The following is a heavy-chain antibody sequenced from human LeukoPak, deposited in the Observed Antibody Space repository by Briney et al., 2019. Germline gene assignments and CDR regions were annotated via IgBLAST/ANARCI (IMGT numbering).Heavy chain of an antibody. CDR1: GGSFNGYY. D-gene: IGHD3-16*01. CDR2: INHSGST. CDR3: ARDMNPTHYFDY. Sequence: SETLSLTCAVYGGSFNGYYWSWIRQPPGKGLEWIGEINHSGSTNYNPSLKSRVTISVDTSKDDFSLKLSSVAAADTAIYYCARDMNPTHYFDYWGQGTLVTVSS. J-gene: IGHJ4*02. V-gene: IGHV4-34*01.